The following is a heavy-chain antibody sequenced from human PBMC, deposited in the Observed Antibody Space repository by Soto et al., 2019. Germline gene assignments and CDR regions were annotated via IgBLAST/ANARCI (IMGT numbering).Heavy chain of an antibody. Sequence: EVQLLESGGGLVQPGGSLRLSCAASGFTFSSYAMSLVRQAPGKGLEWVSAISGSGGSTYYGDSVKGRFTISRDNSTNTLYRQMKSLIAEDKAVYYCAKDPIVVVAPRLFDYWGQGNLVTVSA. D-gene: IGHD3-22*01. V-gene: IGHV3-23*01. CDR1: GFTFSSYA. CDR2: ISGSGGST. J-gene: IGHJ4*02. CDR3: AKDPIVVVAPRLFDY.